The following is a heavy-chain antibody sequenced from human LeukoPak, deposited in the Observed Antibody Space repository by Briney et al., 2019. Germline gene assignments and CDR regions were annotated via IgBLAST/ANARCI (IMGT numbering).Heavy chain of an antibody. J-gene: IGHJ4*02. Sequence: SETLSLTCTVSGGSMSPYFWSWIRQPAGKGLEWIGRIYPSGNINYNPSLKSRVTMSVDTSKIQFSLMLSSVTAADTAVYYCARVWDTNFDYWGQGTLVTVSS. CDR1: GGSMSPYF. CDR3: ARVWDTNFDY. V-gene: IGHV4-4*07. CDR2: IYPSGNI. D-gene: IGHD1-26*01.